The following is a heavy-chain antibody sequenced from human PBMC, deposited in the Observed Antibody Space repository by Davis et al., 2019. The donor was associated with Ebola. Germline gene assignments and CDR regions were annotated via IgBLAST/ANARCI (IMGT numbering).Heavy chain of an antibody. D-gene: IGHD7-27*01. CDR1: GGSFSGYQ. CDR2: VFNSGTV. CDR3: ARDHWGSLDY. Sequence: MPSEPLSLTCTVPGGSFSGYQWAWIRQPPGKGPEYMGHVFNSGTVVYNSALKSRVTISLDRSSNQFSLKMNSVTTADTAVYFCARDHWGSLDYWGQGTLVTVSS. V-gene: IGHV4-59*01. J-gene: IGHJ4*02.